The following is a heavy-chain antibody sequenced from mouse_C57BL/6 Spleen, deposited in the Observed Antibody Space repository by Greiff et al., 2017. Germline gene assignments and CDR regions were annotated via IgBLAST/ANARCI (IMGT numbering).Heavy chain of an antibody. Sequence: QVQLQQPGAELVKPGASVKLSCKASGYTFTSYWMQWVKQRPGQGLEWIGEIDPSDSYTNYNQKFKGKATLTVDTSSSTAYMQLSSLTSEDSGVYYCGIYGNSGGYFDYWGQGTTLTVSS. CDR1: GYTFTSYW. V-gene: IGHV1-50*01. CDR2: IDPSDSYT. D-gene: IGHD2-1*01. J-gene: IGHJ2*01. CDR3: GIYGNSGGYFDY.